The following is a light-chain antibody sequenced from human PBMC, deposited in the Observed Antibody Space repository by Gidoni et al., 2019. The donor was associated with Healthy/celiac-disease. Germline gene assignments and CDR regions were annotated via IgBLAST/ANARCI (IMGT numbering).Light chain of an antibody. J-gene: IGKJ3*01. V-gene: IGKV3-11*01. CDR3: QQRSNWPPV. CDR1: QSVSSY. Sequence: EIVLTQSPATLSLSPGERATLSCRASQSVSSYLAWYQQKPGQAPRLLLYDASNRATGIPARFSGSGSGTDFTLTISSLEPEDFAVYYCQQRSNWPPVFXPXTKVEIK. CDR2: DAS.